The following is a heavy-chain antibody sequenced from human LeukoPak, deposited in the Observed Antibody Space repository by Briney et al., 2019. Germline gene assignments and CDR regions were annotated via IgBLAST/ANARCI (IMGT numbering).Heavy chain of an antibody. CDR2: IYYSGST. Sequence: SETLSLTCTVSGGSISSGDYYWSWIRQPPGKGLEWIGYIYYSGSTYYNPSLKSRVTISVDTSKNQFSLKLSSVTAADTAVYYCARSLGYSSTNWFDPWGQGAPVTVSS. CDR1: GGSISSGDYY. J-gene: IGHJ5*02. V-gene: IGHV4-30-4*08. CDR3: ARSLGYSSTNWFDP. D-gene: IGHD5-12*01.